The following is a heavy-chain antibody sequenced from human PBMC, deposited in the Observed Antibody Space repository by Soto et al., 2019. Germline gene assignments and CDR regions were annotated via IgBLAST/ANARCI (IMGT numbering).Heavy chain of an antibody. J-gene: IGHJ4*02. V-gene: IGHV3-23*01. Sequence: GGSLRRSCAASGSTFSNYAMSWVRQAPGKGLEWVSTISGRGGNTYYADSVKGRFTISRDNSRNTLYLQMDSLRVEDSAVYSCAKAGCSGGTCYLYYFDYWGQGALVTVSS. CDR2: ISGRGGNT. CDR1: GSTFSNYA. D-gene: IGHD2-15*01. CDR3: AKAGCSGGTCYLYYFDY.